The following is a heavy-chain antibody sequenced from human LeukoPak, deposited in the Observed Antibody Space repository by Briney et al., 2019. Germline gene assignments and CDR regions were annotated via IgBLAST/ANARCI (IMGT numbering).Heavy chain of an antibody. CDR3: ARAHTTAIVTIFDY. V-gene: IGHV3-21*01. CDR1: GFTFSSYS. CDR2: ISSSSSYI. Sequence: PGGSLRLSCAASGFTFSSYSMNWVRQAPGKGLEWVSSISSSSSYIYYADSVKGRFTISRDNAKNSLYLQMNSLRAEDTAVYYCARAHTTAIVTIFDYWGQGTLVTVSS. D-gene: IGHD5-18*01. J-gene: IGHJ4*02.